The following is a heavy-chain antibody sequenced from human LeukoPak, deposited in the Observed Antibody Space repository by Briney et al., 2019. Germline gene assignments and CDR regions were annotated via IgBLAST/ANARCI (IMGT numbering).Heavy chain of an antibody. CDR3: ANGGSSWSFDN. J-gene: IGHJ4*02. D-gene: IGHD6-13*01. CDR1: GYSFTSYW. CDR2: IFPGDSDT. Sequence: GESLKISCKASGYSFTSYWIAWVRQMPGKGLEWMGIIFPGDSDTRYSPSFQGQVTISVDKSISTAYLQWGSLRASDTAIYYCANGGSSWSFDNWGQGTLVTVSS. V-gene: IGHV5-51*01.